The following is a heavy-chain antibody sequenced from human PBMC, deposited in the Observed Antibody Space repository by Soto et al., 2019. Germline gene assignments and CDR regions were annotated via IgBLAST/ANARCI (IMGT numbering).Heavy chain of an antibody. Sequence: SETRSLTCTVSGGSIGSDYWSWIGQPPGKGLEWIGFIYYSGSINYNPSFESRGAISGDTSKNQFSLNLTSVTAADTAVYYCTRHWDWGSLGYWGQGTLVTVSS. J-gene: IGHJ4*02. CDR2: IYYSGSI. CDR1: GGSIGSDY. V-gene: IGHV4-59*08. D-gene: IGHD3-16*01. CDR3: TRHWDWGSLGY.